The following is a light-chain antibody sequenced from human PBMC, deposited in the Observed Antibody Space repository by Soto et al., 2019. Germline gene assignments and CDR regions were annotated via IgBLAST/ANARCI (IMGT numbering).Light chain of an antibody. CDR2: AAS. CDR3: QNYNSAPQP. CDR1: QGISNY. V-gene: IGKV1-27*01. J-gene: IGKJ3*01. Sequence: DIQMTQSPSSLSASVGDRVTITCRASQGISNYLAWYQQKPGKVPKLLLYAASTLKSGVPSRFSGSGSGTDTTLTISRLQPEDVATYYCQNYNSAPQPFGPGTKVDIK.